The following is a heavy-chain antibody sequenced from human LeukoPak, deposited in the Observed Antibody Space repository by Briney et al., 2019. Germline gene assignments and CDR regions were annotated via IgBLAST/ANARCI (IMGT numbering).Heavy chain of an antibody. CDR3: AKSNGYGLVDI. V-gene: IGHV4-4*07. Sequence: SETLSLTCTVSGGSMSISYWSWIRQPAGKGLEGIGRIYTSGSTNYNPSLKSRVTMSVDTSKNQFSLKLSSVTAADTAVYYCAKSNGYGLVDIWGQGTMVTVSS. D-gene: IGHD3-10*01. CDR2: IYTSGST. J-gene: IGHJ3*02. CDR1: GGSMSISY.